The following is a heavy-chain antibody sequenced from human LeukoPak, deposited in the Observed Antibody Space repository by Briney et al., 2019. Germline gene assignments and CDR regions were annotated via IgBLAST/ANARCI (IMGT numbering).Heavy chain of an antibody. J-gene: IGHJ4*02. V-gene: IGHV1-8*01. CDR2: MNPNSGNT. CDR1: GYTFTSYD. CDR3: ARGEAVWVGEAYVGYFDY. D-gene: IGHD3-10*01. Sequence: ASVKVSCKASGYTFTSYDINWVRQATGQGLEWMGWMNPNSGNTGYAQKFQGRVTMTRDMSTSTVYTELSSLRSEDTAVYYCARGEAVWVGEAYVGYFDYWGQGTLVTVSS.